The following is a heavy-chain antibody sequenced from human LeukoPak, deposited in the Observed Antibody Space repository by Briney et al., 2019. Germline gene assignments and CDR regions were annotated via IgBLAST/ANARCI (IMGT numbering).Heavy chain of an antibody. CDR2: IIPIFGTA. CDR3: ARFSNPDILTGYYVY. CDR1: GGTFSSYA. V-gene: IGHV1-69*06. D-gene: IGHD3-9*01. Sequence: SVKVSCKAYGGTFSSYAISWVRQAPGQGLEWMGGIIPIFGTANYAQKFQGRVTITADKSTSTAYMELSSLRSEDTAVYYCARFSNPDILTGYYVYWGQGTLVTVSS. J-gene: IGHJ4*02.